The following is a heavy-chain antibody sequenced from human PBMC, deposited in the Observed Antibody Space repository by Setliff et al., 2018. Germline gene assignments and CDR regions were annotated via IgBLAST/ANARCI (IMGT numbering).Heavy chain of an antibody. CDR3: ARPLHIMGTSTAYAFDI. V-gene: IGHV3-30*03. J-gene: IGHJ3*02. D-gene: IGHD1-26*01. CDR1: GFTVSSFS. Sequence: GSLRLSCAASGFTVSSFSMHWVRQAPVKGLDWVATLSDDGSNEFYADSVKGRFTISRDDARNSMYLQMDSLGVEDTAVYYCARPLHIMGTSTAYAFDIWGQGTMVTVSS. CDR2: LSDDGSNE.